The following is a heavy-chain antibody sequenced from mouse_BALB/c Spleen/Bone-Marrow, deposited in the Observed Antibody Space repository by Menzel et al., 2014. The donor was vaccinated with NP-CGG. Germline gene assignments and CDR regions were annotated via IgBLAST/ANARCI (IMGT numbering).Heavy chain of an antibody. Sequence: EVKLVESGGGLVQPGGSRKLSCAASGFTFSSFGMHWVRQAPERGLEWVAYISSGSSTIFYADTVKVRFTVSRDNPKNTLFLQMTGLRSEDTAMYCCTRGGNWEDFDYWGQGTTLTVSS. CDR1: GFTFSSFG. D-gene: IGHD4-1*01. CDR3: TRGGNWEDFDY. J-gene: IGHJ2*01. V-gene: IGHV5-17*02. CDR2: ISSGSSTI.